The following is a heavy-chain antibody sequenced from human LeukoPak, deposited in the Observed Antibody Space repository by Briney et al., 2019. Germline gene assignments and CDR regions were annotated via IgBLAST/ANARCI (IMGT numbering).Heavy chain of an antibody. V-gene: IGHV4-59*11. CDR3: ARAVGATTLGADDAFDI. J-gene: IGHJ3*02. Sequence: SSETLSLTCTVSGGSIRSHYWSWIRQPPGKGLEWIVNSHYSGSTNYNPSLKSRLTISVDSSKNQFSLKLRSVTAADTAVYYCARAVGATTLGADDAFDIWGQGTMVTVSS. CDR1: GGSIRSHY. D-gene: IGHD1-26*01. CDR2: SHYSGST.